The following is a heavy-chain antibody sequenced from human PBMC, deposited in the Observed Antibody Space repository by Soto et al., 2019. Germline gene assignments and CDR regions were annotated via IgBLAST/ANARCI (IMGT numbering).Heavy chain of an antibody. V-gene: IGHV3-23*01. D-gene: IGHD3-22*01. Sequence: GGSLRLSCAASGLTFSNYGMIWVRQAPGKGLEWVSAISGSGDSTYYAASVKGRFTISRDNSKNTLYLQMNSLRAEDTAVYYCAKQWGSGYYPFDYWGQGTLVTVSS. CDR3: AKQWGSGYYPFDY. J-gene: IGHJ4*02. CDR2: ISGSGDST. CDR1: GLTFSNYG.